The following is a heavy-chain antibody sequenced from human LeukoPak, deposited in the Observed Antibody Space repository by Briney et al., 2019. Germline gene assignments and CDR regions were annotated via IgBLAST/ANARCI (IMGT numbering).Heavy chain of an antibody. Sequence: GGSLRLSCAASGFTFSSYEMNWVRQAPGKGLEWVSGMSGSGGSTYYADSVKGRFTISRDNSKNTLYLQMNSLRAEDTAVYYCAKDLRGYFDWLLPEFDYWGQGTLVTVSS. V-gene: IGHV3-23*01. CDR3: AKDLRGYFDWLLPEFDY. CDR2: MSGSGGST. D-gene: IGHD3-9*01. CDR1: GFTFSSYE. J-gene: IGHJ4*02.